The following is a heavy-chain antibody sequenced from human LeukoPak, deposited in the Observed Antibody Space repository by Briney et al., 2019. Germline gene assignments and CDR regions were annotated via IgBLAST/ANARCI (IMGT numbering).Heavy chain of an antibody. CDR3: ARQAVYYDSSGYEGNFDY. D-gene: IGHD3-22*01. CDR2: IDPSDSYT. Sequence: GESLKISCKGSGYSFTSYWISWVRQVPGKGLEWMGRIDPSDSYTNYSPSFQGHVTISADKSISTAYLQWSSLKASDTAMYYCARQAVYYDSSGYEGNFDYWGQGTLVTVSS. V-gene: IGHV5-10-1*01. CDR1: GYSFTSYW. J-gene: IGHJ4*02.